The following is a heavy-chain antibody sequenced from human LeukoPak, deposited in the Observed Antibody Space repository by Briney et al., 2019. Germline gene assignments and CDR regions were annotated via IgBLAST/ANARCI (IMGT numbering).Heavy chain of an antibody. V-gene: IGHV3-66*01. CDR2: IYSGGST. CDR1: GFTVSSNY. Sequence: GGSLRLSCAASGFTVSSNYMTWVRQAPGKGLEWVSVIYSGGSTYYADSVKGRFTLSRDNSKNTLFLQMDSLRAEDTAVYYCAREPQGDSSGYDAFDIWGQGTMVTVSS. CDR3: AREPQGDSSGYDAFDI. J-gene: IGHJ3*02. D-gene: IGHD3-22*01.